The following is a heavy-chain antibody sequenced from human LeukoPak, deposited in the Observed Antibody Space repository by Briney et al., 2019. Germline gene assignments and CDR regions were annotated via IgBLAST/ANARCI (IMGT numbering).Heavy chain of an antibody. CDR3: AREREESFDY. D-gene: IGHD1-26*01. Sequence: GGSLRLSCAASGFTFSSYSMNWVRQAPGKGLEWVSSIGGSSSSIYYADSVKGRFTISRDNAKNSLYLQMISLRAEDTAVYYCAREREESFDYWGQGTLATVSS. CDR2: IGGSSSSI. CDR1: GFTFSSYS. J-gene: IGHJ4*02. V-gene: IGHV3-21*06.